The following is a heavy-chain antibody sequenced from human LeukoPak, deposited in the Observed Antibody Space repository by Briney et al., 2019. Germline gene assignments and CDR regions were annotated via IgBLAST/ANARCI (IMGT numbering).Heavy chain of an antibody. J-gene: IGHJ4*02. V-gene: IGHV3-30*03. Sequence: GGSLRLSCAASGFTFSSYGMHWVRQAPGKGLEWVAVISYDGSNKYYADSVKGRFTISRDNSKNTLYLQMNSLRAEDTAVYYCARDHDSAYYDILTGYYMASLFDYWGQGTLVTVSS. CDR1: GFTFSSYG. CDR3: ARDHDSAYYDILTGYYMASLFDY. CDR2: ISYDGSNK. D-gene: IGHD3-9*01.